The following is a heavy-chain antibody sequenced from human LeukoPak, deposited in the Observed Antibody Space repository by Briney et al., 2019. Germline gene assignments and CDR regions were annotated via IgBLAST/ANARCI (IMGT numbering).Heavy chain of an antibody. CDR2: ISAYNGNT. CDR3: ARLAPNRYYYDSSGYRDY. J-gene: IGHJ4*02. Sequence: GASVKVSCKASGYTFTSYGISWVRQAPEQGLEWMGWISAYNGNTNYAQKLQGRVAMTTDTSTSTAYMELRSLRSDDTAVYYCARLAPNRYYYDSSGYRDYWGQGTLVTVSS. V-gene: IGHV1-18*01. D-gene: IGHD3-22*01. CDR1: GYTFTSYG.